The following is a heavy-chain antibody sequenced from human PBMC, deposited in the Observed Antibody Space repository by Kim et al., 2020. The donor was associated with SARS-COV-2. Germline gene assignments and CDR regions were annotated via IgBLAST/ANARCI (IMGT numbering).Heavy chain of an antibody. V-gene: IGHV4-39*01. D-gene: IGHD3-22*01. Sequence: KVRVTISVDTSKNQFSLTLSSVTAADTAVYYCARHPITMIVVVIHDAFDIWGQGTMVTVSS. CDR3: ARHPITMIVVVIHDAFDI. J-gene: IGHJ3*02.